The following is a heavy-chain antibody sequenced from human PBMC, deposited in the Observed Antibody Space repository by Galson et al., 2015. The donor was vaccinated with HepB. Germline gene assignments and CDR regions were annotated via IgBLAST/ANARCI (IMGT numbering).Heavy chain of an antibody. D-gene: IGHD5/OR15-5a*01. V-gene: IGHV3-30*18. CDR2: ISYDGSNK. J-gene: IGHJ4*02. CDR3: AKDPKSTEGYFDY. CDR1: GFTFSSYG. Sequence: SLRLSCAASGFTFSSYGMHWVRQAPGKGLEWVAVISYDGSNKYYADSVKGRFTISRDNSKNTLYLQMNSLRAEDTAVYYCAKDPKSTEGYFDYWGQGTLVTVSS.